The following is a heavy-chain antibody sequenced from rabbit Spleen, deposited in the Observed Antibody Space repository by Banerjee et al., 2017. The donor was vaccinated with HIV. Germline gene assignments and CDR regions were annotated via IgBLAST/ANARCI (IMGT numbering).Heavy chain of an antibody. Sequence: QSLEESGGDLVKPGASLTLTCTASGVSFSSNSYMCWVRQAPGKGLEWIACIDAGTSDFTYFATWAKGRFTISKTSSTTVTLQMTSLTAADTATYFCARDTSSSFSSYGMDLWGQGTLVTVS. CDR3: ARDTSSSFSSYGMDL. J-gene: IGHJ6*01. V-gene: IGHV1S40*01. D-gene: IGHD1-1*01. CDR2: IDAGTSDFT. CDR1: GVSFSSNSY.